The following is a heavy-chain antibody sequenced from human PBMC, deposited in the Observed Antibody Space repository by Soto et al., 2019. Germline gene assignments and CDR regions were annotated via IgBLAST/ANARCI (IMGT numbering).Heavy chain of an antibody. D-gene: IGHD2-21*01. CDR3: ARENSAEATFEY. CDR2: ISTYNGNT. Sequence: ASVKVSCKASGYTFTSYGISFVRQAPGQGLEWMGWISTYNGNTNYAQKLQGRVTMTTDTSTSTAYMELRRLRSDDTAVYYCARENSAEATFEYWGQGTLVTVSS. V-gene: IGHV1-18*01. CDR1: GYTFTSYG. J-gene: IGHJ4*02.